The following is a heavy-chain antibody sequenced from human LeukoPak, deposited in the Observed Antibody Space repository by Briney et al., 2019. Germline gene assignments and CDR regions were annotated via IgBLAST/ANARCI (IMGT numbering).Heavy chain of an antibody. Sequence: GASVKVSCKASGYTFTSYGISWVRQAPGQGLEWMGWMNPNSGNTGYAQKFQGRVTMTRNTSISTAYMELSSLRSEDTAVYYCARAYCSSTSCYRRGGILRYWGQGTLVTVSS. CDR2: MNPNSGNT. CDR3: ARAYCSSTSCYRRGGILRY. D-gene: IGHD2-2*01. V-gene: IGHV1-8*02. J-gene: IGHJ4*02. CDR1: GYTFTSYG.